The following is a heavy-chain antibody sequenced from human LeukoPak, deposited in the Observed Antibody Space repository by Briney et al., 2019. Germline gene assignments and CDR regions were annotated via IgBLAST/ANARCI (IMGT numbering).Heavy chain of an antibody. CDR3: AREGQQPGYFDY. V-gene: IGHV4-59*01. D-gene: IGHD6-13*01. CDR1: GGSISSYY. J-gene: IGHJ4*02. CDR2: IYYSGST. Sequence: SETLSLTCTVSGGSISSYYWSWIRQPPGKGLEWIGYIYYSGSTNYNPSLKSRVTISVDTSKNQFSLKLSSVTAADTAVYYCAREGQQPGYFDYWGQGTLVTVSS.